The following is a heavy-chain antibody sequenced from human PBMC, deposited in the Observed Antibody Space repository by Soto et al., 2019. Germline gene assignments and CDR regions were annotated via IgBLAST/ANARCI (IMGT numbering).Heavy chain of an antibody. CDR3: ARGLGITMIVVADDAFDI. V-gene: IGHV4-34*01. CDR2: INHSGST. Sequence: SETLSLTCAVYGGSFSGYYWSWIRQPPGKGLEWIGEINHSGSTNYNPSLKSRVTISVDTSKNQFSLRLSSVTAADTAVYYCARGLGITMIVVADDAFDIWGQGTMVTVSS. J-gene: IGHJ3*02. D-gene: IGHD3-22*01. CDR1: GGSFSGYY.